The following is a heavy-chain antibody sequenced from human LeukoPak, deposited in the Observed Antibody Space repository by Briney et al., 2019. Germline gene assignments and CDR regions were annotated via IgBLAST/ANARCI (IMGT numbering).Heavy chain of an antibody. J-gene: IGHJ6*03. V-gene: IGHV1-8*01. D-gene: IGHD4-11*01. CDR2: MNPNSGNT. CDR3: ARVGDSNSYYYMDV. CDR1: GYTFTSYD. Sequence: ASVKVSCKASGYTFTSYDVNWVRQATGQGLEWMGWMNPNSGNTDYAQKFQGRVTMTRNTSISTAYMELRSLRSDDTAVYYCARVGDSNSYYYMDVWGKGTTVTVSS.